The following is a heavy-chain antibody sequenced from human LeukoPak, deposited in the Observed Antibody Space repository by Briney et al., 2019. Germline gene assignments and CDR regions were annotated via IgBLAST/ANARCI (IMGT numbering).Heavy chain of an antibody. CDR3: ARGLPKLLWFGELSDAFDI. J-gene: IGHJ3*02. CDR1: GFTFSSYS. V-gene: IGHV3-21*01. Sequence: PGGSLRLSCAASGFTFSSYSMNWVRQAPGKGLEWVSSISSSSSYIYYADSVKGRFTISRDNAKNSLYLQMNSLRAEDTAVYYCARGLPKLLWFGELSDAFDIWGQGTMVTVSS. CDR2: ISSSSSYI. D-gene: IGHD3-10*01.